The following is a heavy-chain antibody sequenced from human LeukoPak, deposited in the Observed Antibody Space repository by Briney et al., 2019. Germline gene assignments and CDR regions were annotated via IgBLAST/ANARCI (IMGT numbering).Heavy chain of an antibody. CDR2: ISGSDSST. CDR1: GFTFSSSA. Sequence: GGSLRLSCAASGFTFSSSAMSWVRQAPGKGLEWVSTISGSDSSTHYADSVKGRFTISRDNSKNTLYLQMNSLRADDTAVYYCAKSRLYSGYESFDYWGQGTLVTVSS. D-gene: IGHD5-12*01. V-gene: IGHV3-23*01. CDR3: AKSRLYSGYESFDY. J-gene: IGHJ4*02.